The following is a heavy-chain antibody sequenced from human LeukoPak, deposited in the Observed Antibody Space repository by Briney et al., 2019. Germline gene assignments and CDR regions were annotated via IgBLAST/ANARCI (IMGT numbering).Heavy chain of an antibody. D-gene: IGHD3-10*01. J-gene: IGHJ6*02. V-gene: IGHV3-74*01. CDR3: ARVRPGGYAMDV. Sequence: PGRSLRLSCAAPGFTISSDWMYWVRQAPGKGLVWVSRIYSGGSMTTYADSVKGRFTISRDNAKNTLYLQMSSLTAEYTAVYDCARVRPGGYAMDVWGQGTTVTVSS. CDR2: IYSGGSMT. CDR1: GFTISSDW.